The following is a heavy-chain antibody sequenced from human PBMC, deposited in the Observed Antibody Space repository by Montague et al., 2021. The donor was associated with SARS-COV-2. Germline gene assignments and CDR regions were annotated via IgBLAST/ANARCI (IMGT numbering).Heavy chain of an antibody. CDR2: IYWDDDK. CDR3: ARGDLVASDLFDF. CDR1: GFSLTTSGVG. V-gene: IGHV2-5*02. J-gene: IGHJ4*01. D-gene: IGHD3-10*01. Sequence: PALVKPTQTLTLTCTFSGFSLTTSGVGVGWIRQPPGKALEWLAPIYWDDDKRSSPSLKSRLTITKDTSKKQAVLTLTNMGPVDTATYYCARGDLVASDLFDFWGQGTLVTVSS.